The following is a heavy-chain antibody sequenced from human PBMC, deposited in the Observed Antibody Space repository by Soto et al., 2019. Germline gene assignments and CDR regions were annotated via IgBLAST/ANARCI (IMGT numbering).Heavy chain of an antibody. V-gene: IGHV4-31*03. CDR3: ARDYVRDDEKANWFDP. Sequence: QVQLQESGPGLVKPSQTLSLTCTVSGGSISSGGYYWSWIRQHPGKGLEWIGYIYYSGSTYYNPSLKCRATTSLVTSKSQFFLKRTSVTAAVTAVYYCARDYVRDDEKANWFDPWGQGTLFTVS. CDR2: IYYSGST. D-gene: IGHD1-1*01. CDR1: GGSISSGGYY. J-gene: IGHJ5*02.